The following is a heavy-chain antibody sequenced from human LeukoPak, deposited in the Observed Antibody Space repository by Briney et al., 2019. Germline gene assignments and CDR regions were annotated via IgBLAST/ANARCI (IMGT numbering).Heavy chain of an antibody. CDR3: AKWGDFDILTGYYVSDF. CDR1: GFTFSNYA. J-gene: IGHJ4*02. V-gene: IGHV3-23*01. Sequence: GGSLRLSCVASGFTFSNYAMSWVRQAPGKRLEWVSAVTGSGGSTYYADSVKGRFTISRDNSRNTLFLQMNSLRAEDTAIYHCAKWGDFDILTGYYVSDFWGQGTLVTVSS. D-gene: IGHD3-9*01. CDR2: VTGSGGST.